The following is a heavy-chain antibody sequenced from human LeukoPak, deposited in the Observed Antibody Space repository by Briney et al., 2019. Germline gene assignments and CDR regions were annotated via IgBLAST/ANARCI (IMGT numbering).Heavy chain of an antibody. D-gene: IGHD6-19*01. CDR3: ARTLGAGTYCCDY. CDR1: VGSISSWSYF. Sequence: SETLSLPSTLSVGSISSWSYFSRWIRQHPGKGLEWIGYIYYSGTTYYNPSLKSRVTISVDTSKNQFSLKLRSVTAAAEAAEYCARTLGAGTYCCDYWGQGTLVTVSS. CDR2: IYYSGTT. J-gene: IGHJ4*02. V-gene: IGHV4-31*03.